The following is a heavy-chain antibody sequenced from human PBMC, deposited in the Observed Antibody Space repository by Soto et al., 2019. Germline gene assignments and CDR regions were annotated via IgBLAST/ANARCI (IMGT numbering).Heavy chain of an antibody. J-gene: IGHJ6*02. CDR3: ARVVLSYYYYYGMDV. Sequence: ASVKVSCKASGGTFSSYAISWVRQAPGQGLEWMGGIIPIFGTANYAQKFQGRVTITADESTSTAYMELSSLRSEDTAVYYCARVVLSYYYYYGMDVWGQGTTVTVSS. D-gene: IGHD3-10*02. V-gene: IGHV1-69*13. CDR2: IIPIFGTA. CDR1: GGTFSSYA.